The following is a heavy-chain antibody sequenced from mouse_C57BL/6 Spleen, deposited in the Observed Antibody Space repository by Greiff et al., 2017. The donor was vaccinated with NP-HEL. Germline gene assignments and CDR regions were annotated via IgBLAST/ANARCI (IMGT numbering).Heavy chain of an antibody. CDR3: AGDYDVAWFAY. CDR2: ISSGSSTI. D-gene: IGHD2-4*01. V-gene: IGHV5-17*01. CDR1: GFTFSDYG. Sequence: EVQGVESGGGLVKPGGSLKLSCAASGFTFSDYGMHWVRQAPEKGLEWVAYISSGSSTIYYADTVKGRFTISRDNAKNTLFLQMTSLRSEDAAMYYCAGDYDVAWFAYWGQGTLVTVSA. J-gene: IGHJ3*01.